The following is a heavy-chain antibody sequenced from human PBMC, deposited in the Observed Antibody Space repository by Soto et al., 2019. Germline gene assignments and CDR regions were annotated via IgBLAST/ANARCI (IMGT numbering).Heavy chain of an antibody. CDR2: ISRSGSPI. V-gene: IGHV3-48*03. J-gene: IGHJ3*02. D-gene: IGHD4-17*01. CDR3: ARVFGDYLIDAFDI. Sequence: EAQLVESGGGLVQPGGSLRLSCTAFGFSLSSYEMDWVRQAPGKGLEWVSHISRSGSPIYYADSVKGRFTISRDNAKNSVLLQMNSLRAEDTAVYYCARVFGDYLIDAFDIWGQGTMVTVSS. CDR1: GFSLSSYE.